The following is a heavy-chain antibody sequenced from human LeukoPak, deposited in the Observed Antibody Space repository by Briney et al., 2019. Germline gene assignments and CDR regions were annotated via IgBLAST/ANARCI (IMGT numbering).Heavy chain of an antibody. D-gene: IGHD6-19*01. CDR1: GGSFSGYY. J-gene: IGHJ5*02. CDR2: INHSGST. CDR3: ARGRGYSSGWYNWLDP. V-gene: IGHV4-34*01. Sequence: SETLSLTCAVYGGSFSGYYWSWIRQPPGKGLEWIGEINHSGSTNYSPSLKSRVTISVDTSKNQFSLKLSSVTAADTAVYYCARGRGYSSGWYNWLDPWGQGTLVTVSS.